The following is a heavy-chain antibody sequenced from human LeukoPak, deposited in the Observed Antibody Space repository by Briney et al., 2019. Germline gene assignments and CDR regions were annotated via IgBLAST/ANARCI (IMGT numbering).Heavy chain of an antibody. CDR2: IWSDGSNK. V-gene: IGHV3-33*08. J-gene: IGHJ1*01. CDR3: ARCRDSVSYNLLGY. Sequence: GGALRLSCAASGFTFSTYGMHWVRQAPGKGLEGVAVIWSDGSNKYYADSVKGRFTISRDNSKNTMYLQMNSLRAEDTAVYYCARCRDSVSYNLLGYWGQGSLVTVSS. CDR1: GFTFSTYG. D-gene: IGHD1-26*01.